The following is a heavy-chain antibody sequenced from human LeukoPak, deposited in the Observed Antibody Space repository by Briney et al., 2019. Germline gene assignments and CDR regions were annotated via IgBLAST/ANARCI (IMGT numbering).Heavy chain of an antibody. J-gene: IGHJ6*03. CDR1: GYSFTGYY. D-gene: IGHD2-8*01. V-gene: IGHV1-2*02. CDR2: INPDGDVT. CDR3: ARGPNHYYYMDF. Sequence: ASMKVSCRASGYSFTGYYIHWVRQAPGQGLEWMGWINPDGDVTKSAQKFQGRVTMTTDKSINTVFMELSGLTSDDTALYYCARGPNHYYYMDFWGKGTTVTVSS.